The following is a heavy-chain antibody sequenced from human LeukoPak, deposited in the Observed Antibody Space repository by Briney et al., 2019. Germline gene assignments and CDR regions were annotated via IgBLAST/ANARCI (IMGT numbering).Heavy chain of an antibody. V-gene: IGHV3-33*01. Sequence: GGSLRLSCAASGFTFSSYGMHWVRQAPGKGLEWVAVILSDGSKEFYTDSVKGRFTISRDNSKNTLYLQMNSLRAEDTAVYYCVRAYCSSTSCYTAGAFDIWGQGTMVTVSS. CDR1: GFTFSSYG. D-gene: IGHD2-2*02. CDR3: VRAYCSSTSCYTAGAFDI. CDR2: ILSDGSKE. J-gene: IGHJ3*02.